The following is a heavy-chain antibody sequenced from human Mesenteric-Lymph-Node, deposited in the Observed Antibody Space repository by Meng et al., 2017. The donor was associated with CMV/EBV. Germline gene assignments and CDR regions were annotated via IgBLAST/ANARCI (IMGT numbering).Heavy chain of an antibody. V-gene: IGHV3-30*01. CDR1: GVNFSIYA. D-gene: IGHD2-2*01. Sequence: GESLKISCAASGVNFSIYAMHWVRQVPGKGLEWVAVISFDGTNKVYADSVKGRFTISRDNSKNTLYLQMNSLRAEDTAVYYCARDRDCSSTSCYGSAFDIWGQGTMVTVSS. J-gene: IGHJ3*02. CDR3: ARDRDCSSTSCYGSAFDI. CDR2: ISFDGTNK.